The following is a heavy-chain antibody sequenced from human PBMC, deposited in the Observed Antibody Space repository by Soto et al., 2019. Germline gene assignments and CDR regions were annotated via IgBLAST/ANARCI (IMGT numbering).Heavy chain of an antibody. CDR2: ISSNSSTK. V-gene: IGHV3-48*01. CDR3: AREKVDNYFDY. CDR1: GFTFSSYS. D-gene: IGHD1-26*01. J-gene: IGHJ4*02. Sequence: GGSLRLSCAASGFTFSSYSMNWVRQAPGKGLEWVSYISSNSSTKYYADSVKGRFTISRDNAKNSLYLQMNSLRAEDTAVYYCAREKVDNYFDYWGQGTLVTVSS.